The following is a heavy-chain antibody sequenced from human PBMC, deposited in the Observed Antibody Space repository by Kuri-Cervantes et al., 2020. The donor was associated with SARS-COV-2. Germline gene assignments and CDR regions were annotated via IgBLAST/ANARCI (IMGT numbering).Heavy chain of an antibody. V-gene: IGHV4-38-2*01. CDR3: ASTVWGLGDYYYYYMDV. J-gene: IGHJ6*03. D-gene: IGHD3-16*01. CDR2: IYRSGST. Sequence: SETLSLTCAVSGYSISSGYYWGWIRQPPGKGLEWIGSIYRSGSTYYNPSLKSRVTISIDRSKNQFSLNLSSVTAADTAVYYCASTVWGLGDYYYYYMDVLGKGTTVTVSS. CDR1: GYSISSGYY.